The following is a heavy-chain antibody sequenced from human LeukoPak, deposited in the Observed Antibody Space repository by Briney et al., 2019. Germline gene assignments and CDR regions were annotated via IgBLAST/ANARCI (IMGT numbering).Heavy chain of an antibody. V-gene: IGHV4-39*07. CDR3: ARLAAAGPDY. CDR2: IYYSGST. CDR1: GGSISSSSYY. D-gene: IGHD6-13*01. J-gene: IGHJ4*02. Sequence: PSETLSLTCTVSGGSISSSSYYWGWIRQPPGKGLEWIGSIYYSGSTYYNPSLKSRVTISVDTSKNQFSLKLSSVTAADTAVYYCARLAAAGPDYWGQGTLVTVSS.